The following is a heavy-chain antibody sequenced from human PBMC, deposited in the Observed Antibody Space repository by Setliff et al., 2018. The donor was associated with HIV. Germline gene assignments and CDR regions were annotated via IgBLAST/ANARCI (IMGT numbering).Heavy chain of an antibody. CDR3: TNRGGSGTNVGNWFDP. Sequence: VKVSCKASGDNFNNVAFNWVRQAPGQGLEWMGGILPIFGATDYAQKFQGRLTLTAVQSENSVYMELSSLRSDDTAVYYCTNRGGSGTNVGNWFDPWGQGTLVTVS. J-gene: IGHJ5*02. CDR2: ILPIFGAT. D-gene: IGHD3-10*01. CDR1: GDNFNNVA. V-gene: IGHV1-69*01.